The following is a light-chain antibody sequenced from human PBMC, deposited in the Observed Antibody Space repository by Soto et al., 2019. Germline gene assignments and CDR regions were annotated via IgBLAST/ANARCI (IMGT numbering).Light chain of an antibody. CDR3: QQYNNWPPWT. V-gene: IGKV3-15*01. Sequence: EIVMTQSPATLSVSPGERATLSCRAGQSVSSNLAWYQQKPGQAPRLLIYDASTRATGIPARFSGSGSGTEFTLTISSLQSEDFAVYYCQQYNNWPPWTCGQGTKVEIK. CDR1: QSVSSN. J-gene: IGKJ1*01. CDR2: DAS.